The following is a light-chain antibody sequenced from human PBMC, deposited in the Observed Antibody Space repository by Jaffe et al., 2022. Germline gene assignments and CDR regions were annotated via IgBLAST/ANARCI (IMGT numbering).Light chain of an antibody. CDR3: QQYYTIPFT. J-gene: IGKJ4*01. CDR2: WAS. CDR1: QHILYSSTNKNH. Sequence: DIVLTQSPDSVAVSLGERATINCKSSQHILYSSTNKNHLAWYQQKPRQPPKLLIYWASTRESGVPDRFSGGGSGTDFTLTISSLQAEDVAVYYCQQYYTIPFTFGGGTKVEIK. V-gene: IGKV4-1*01.